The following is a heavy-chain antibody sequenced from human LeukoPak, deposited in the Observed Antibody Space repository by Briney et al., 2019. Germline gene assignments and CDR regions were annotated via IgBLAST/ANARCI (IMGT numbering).Heavy chain of an antibody. J-gene: IGHJ6*04. CDR1: GFSFSSYN. CDR3: AELGITMIGGV. V-gene: IGHV3-7*01. CDR2: INQDGSEK. Sequence: PGGSLRLSCAASGFSFSSYNMNWVRQAPGKGLEWVANINQDGSEKYYVDSVKGRFTISRDNAKNSLYLQMNSLRAEDTAVYYCAELGITMIGGVWGKGTTVTISS. D-gene: IGHD3-10*02.